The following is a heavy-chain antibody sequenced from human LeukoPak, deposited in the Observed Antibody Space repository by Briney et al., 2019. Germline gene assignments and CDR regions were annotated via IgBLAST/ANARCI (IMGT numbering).Heavy chain of an antibody. Sequence: PSETLSLTCAVYGGSFSGYYWSWIRQPPGKGLEWIGHIYYSGSINYNPSLKSRVTISVDSSKNQFSLKLNSVTAADTAVHYCARGGSGTYPINIIDYWGQGTLVTVSS. D-gene: IGHD1-26*01. V-gene: IGHV4-59*01. CDR3: ARGGSGTYPINIIDY. CDR2: IYYSGSI. J-gene: IGHJ4*02. CDR1: GGSFSGYY.